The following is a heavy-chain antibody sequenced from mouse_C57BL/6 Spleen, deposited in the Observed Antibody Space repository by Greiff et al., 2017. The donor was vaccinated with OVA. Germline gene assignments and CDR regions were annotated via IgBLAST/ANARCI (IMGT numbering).Heavy chain of an antibody. CDR1: GYTFTSYW. V-gene: IGHV1-61*01. D-gene: IGHD2-2*01. CDR2: IYPSDSET. Sequence: VQLPQPGAELVRPGSSVKLSCKASGYTFTSYWMDWVKQRPGQGLEWIGNIYPSDSETHYTHKFKDKATLPVDKSSSTPYMQLSRLTSEDSAVYLCATAGEGYDYWGQGTTLTVSS. J-gene: IGHJ2*01. CDR3: ATAGEGYDY.